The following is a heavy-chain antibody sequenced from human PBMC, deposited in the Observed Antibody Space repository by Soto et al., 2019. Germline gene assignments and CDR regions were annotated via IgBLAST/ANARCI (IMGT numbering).Heavy chain of an antibody. V-gene: IGHV3-30-3*01. Sequence: QVQLVESGGGVVQPGRSLRLSCAASGFTFSSYAMHWVRQAPGKGLEWVAVISYDGSNKYYADSVKGRFTISRDNSKNTLYLQMNSLRAEDTAVYYCARGERYSSSWAVDYWGQGTLVTVSS. J-gene: IGHJ4*02. CDR3: ARGERYSSSWAVDY. CDR1: GFTFSSYA. D-gene: IGHD6-13*01. CDR2: ISYDGSNK.